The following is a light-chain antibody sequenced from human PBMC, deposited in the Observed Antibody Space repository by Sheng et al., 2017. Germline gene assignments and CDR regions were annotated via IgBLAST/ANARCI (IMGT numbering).Light chain of an antibody. CDR1: QSISRY. J-gene: IGKJ4*01. Sequence: EIVLTQSPATLSLSPGERATLSCRASQSISRYLAWYQQKPGQAPRLLIYDASNRASGTPARFSGRGSGTDFTLTISSLQSEDFAVYYCQQYDKWPLTFGGGTKVEIK. V-gene: IGKV3-11*01. CDR2: DAS. CDR3: QQYDKWPLT.